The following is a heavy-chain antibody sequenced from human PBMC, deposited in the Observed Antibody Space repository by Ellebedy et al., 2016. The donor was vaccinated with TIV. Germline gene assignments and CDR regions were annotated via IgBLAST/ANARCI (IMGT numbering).Heavy chain of an antibody. CDR1: GYTFTSYD. D-gene: IGHD2-15*01. CDR2: MNPDSGNT. V-gene: IGHV1-8*01. J-gene: IGHJ4*02. CDR3: ARGIRMPSDY. Sequence: AASVKVSCKASGYTFTSYDINWARQATGQGLEWMGWMNPDSGNTAYAQKFQGRVSMTRNTSISTAYLELSSLRSDDTAVYYCARGIRMPSDYWGQGTLVTFSS.